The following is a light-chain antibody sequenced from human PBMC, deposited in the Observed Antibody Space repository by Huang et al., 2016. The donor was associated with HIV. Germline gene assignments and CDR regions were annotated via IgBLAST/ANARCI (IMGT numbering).Light chain of an antibody. CDR2: AAS. J-gene: IGKJ2*01. V-gene: IGKV1-39*01. CDR3: QQTYSTPRYT. Sequence: DIQMTQSPSSLSASVGDRVTITCRASQSISNYLNWFQHKSGKPPKLLIYAASNLQSGVPARFSGSGSGTDFTLTITGLQPEAFATYYCQQTYSTPRYTFGQGTKLEIK. CDR1: QSISNY.